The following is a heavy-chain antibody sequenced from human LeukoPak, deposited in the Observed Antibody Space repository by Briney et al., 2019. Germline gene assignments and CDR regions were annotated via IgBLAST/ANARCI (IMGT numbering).Heavy chain of an antibody. J-gene: IGHJ4*02. CDR2: IYYFGST. CDR3: ARERGLRPYYFDF. V-gene: IGHV4-59*01. CDR1: GGSISSYY. D-gene: IGHD2-15*01. Sequence: SSETLSLTCSVCGGSISSYYWSWMRQPPGKGVEWFGYIYYFGSTNYNRSLEGRVTMSVDTSKDLFSLKLSSVTAADTAVYYCARERGLRPYYFDFWGQGTLVTVSS.